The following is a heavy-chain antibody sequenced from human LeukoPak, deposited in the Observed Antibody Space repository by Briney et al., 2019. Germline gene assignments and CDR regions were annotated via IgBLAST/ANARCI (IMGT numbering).Heavy chain of an antibody. D-gene: IGHD3-22*01. V-gene: IGHV4-61*10. Sequence: SETLSLTCTVSGGSISSGSYYWSWIRQPAGKGLEWIGYIYYSGSTNYNPSLKSRVTISVDTSKNQFSLKLSSVTAADTAVYYCARFGYYDSSGYPPSTKWGQGTLVTVSS. CDR1: GGSISSGSYY. CDR2: IYYSGST. J-gene: IGHJ4*02. CDR3: ARFGYYDSSGYPPSTK.